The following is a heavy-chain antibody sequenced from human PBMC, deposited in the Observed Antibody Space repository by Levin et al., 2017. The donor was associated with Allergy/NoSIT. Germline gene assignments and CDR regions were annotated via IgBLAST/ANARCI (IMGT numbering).Heavy chain of an antibody. CDR2: INHSGST. CDR1: GGSFSGYY. CDR3: ARVLIFGVLNFFDY. D-gene: IGHD3-3*01. V-gene: IGHV4-34*01. J-gene: IGHJ4*02. Sequence: PSETLSLTCAVYGGSFSGYYWSWIRKPPGKGLEWIGEINHSGSTNYNPSLKSRVTISVDTSKNQFSLKLSSVTAADTAVYYCARVLIFGVLNFFDYWGQGTLVTVSS.